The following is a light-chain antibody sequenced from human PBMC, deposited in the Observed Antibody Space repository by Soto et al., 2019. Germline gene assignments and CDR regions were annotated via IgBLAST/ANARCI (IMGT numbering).Light chain of an antibody. CDR1: QSISSW. CDR2: KAS. Sequence: DIQMTQSPSTLSASVGDRVTITCRASQSISSWLAWYQQKPGKAPKLLIYKASSLESGVPSRFSGSGSGTEFTLTISSLQSEDFAVYYCQQYNNWPTFGQGTRLEI. V-gene: IGKV1-5*03. J-gene: IGKJ5*01. CDR3: QQYNNWPT.